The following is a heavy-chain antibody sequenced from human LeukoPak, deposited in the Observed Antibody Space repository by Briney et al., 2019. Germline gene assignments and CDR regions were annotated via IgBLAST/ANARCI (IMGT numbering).Heavy chain of an antibody. J-gene: IGHJ6*03. D-gene: IGHD2/OR15-2a*01. Sequence: SETLSLTCAVYGDSLSRYYWTWIRQPPGKGLEWLGEINPSGSPDYNPSLKSRATISVDTSKNQFSLRLASVTAADTAVYYCASVRHDPLEYYYYVDVWGKGTTVTVSS. CDR2: INPSGSP. CDR3: ASVRHDPLEYYYYVDV. CDR1: GDSLSRYY. V-gene: IGHV4-34*01.